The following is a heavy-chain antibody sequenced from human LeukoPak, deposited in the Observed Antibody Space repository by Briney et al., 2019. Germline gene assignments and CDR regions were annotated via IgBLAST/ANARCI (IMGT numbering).Heavy chain of an antibody. D-gene: IGHD3-10*01. J-gene: IGHJ4*02. Sequence: PGGSLRLSCAASAFTFNNYGMHWVRQAPRKGLEWVAFIRYDGSNKYYADSVKGRFTISRDNSKNTLYLQMNSLRVEDTAVFYCAKDRGVSAGLDYWGQGTLVTVSS. CDR2: IRYDGSNK. CDR3: AKDRGVSAGLDY. CDR1: AFTFNNYG. V-gene: IGHV3-30*02.